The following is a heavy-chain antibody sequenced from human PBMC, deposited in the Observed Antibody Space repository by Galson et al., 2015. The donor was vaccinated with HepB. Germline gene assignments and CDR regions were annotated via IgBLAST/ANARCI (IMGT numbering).Heavy chain of an antibody. D-gene: IGHD5-18*01. CDR1: GFTFRTYS. Sequence: SLRLSCAASGFTFRTYSMTWVRQAPGKGLEWVSCISGNSNYIYYGDSVKGRFTISGDNAKNSLYLQMNSLRAEDTAVYYCARYKSPDTSMNYYYYGMDVWGQGTTVTVSS. CDR3: ARYKSPDTSMNYYYYGMDV. CDR2: ISGNSNYI. V-gene: IGHV3-21*01. J-gene: IGHJ6*02.